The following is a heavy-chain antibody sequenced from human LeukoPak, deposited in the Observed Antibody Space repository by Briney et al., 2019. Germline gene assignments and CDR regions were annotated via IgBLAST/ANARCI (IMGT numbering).Heavy chain of an antibody. D-gene: IGHD6-13*01. V-gene: IGHV3-43D*03. Sequence: GGSLRLSCAASGFTFDAFATHWVRQAPGKGLEWVCLINWNGLSAYYSDSVKGRFTISRDDSKNSLYLQMNSLRIEDTALYYCAKDRSIAAAGVDYWGQGTQVTVSS. CDR3: AKDRSIAAAGVDY. CDR1: GFTFDAFA. CDR2: INWNGLSA. J-gene: IGHJ4*02.